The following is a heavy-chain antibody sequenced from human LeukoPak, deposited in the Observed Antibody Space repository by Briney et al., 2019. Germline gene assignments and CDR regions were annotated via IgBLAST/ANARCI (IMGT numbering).Heavy chain of an antibody. Sequence: PGGSLRLSCAASGFDFSDFAMHWVRQAPGKGLEWVGFIRYDGNKKYDADSVKGRFTISRDNSKNTLYLQMDSLRAEDTGVYYCAKGVIYGDYNDYWGQGTLVTVSS. D-gene: IGHD2/OR15-2a*01. CDR3: AKGVIYGDYNDY. CDR2: IRYDGNKK. J-gene: IGHJ4*02. CDR1: GFDFSDFA. V-gene: IGHV3-30*02.